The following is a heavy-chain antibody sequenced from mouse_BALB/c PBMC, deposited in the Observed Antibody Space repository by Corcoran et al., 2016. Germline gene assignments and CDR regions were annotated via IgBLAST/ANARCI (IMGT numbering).Heavy chain of an antibody. CDR1: GYTFTNYG. CDR2: INTYTGEP. CDR3: ASNYVDY. Sequence: QTQLVQSGPELKKPGETVKISCKASGYTFTNYGMNWVKQAPGKGLKWMGWINTYTGEPTYADDFKGRFAFSLETSASTAYLQINNLKNEDTATYFWASNYVDYWGQGTTLTVSS. V-gene: IGHV9-3-1*01. J-gene: IGHJ2*01.